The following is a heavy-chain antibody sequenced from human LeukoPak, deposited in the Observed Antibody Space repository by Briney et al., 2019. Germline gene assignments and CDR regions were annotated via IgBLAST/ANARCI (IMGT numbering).Heavy chain of an antibody. CDR3: ARDFIVVVPAAMIDAFDI. Sequence: SETLSLTCTVSGGSISSYYWSWIRQPAGKGLEWIGRIYTSGSTNYNPSLKSRVTMSVDTSKNQFSLKLSSVTAADTAVYYCARDFIVVVPAAMIDAFDIWGQGTMVTVSS. CDR1: GGSISSYY. J-gene: IGHJ3*02. CDR2: IYTSGST. V-gene: IGHV4-4*07. D-gene: IGHD2-2*01.